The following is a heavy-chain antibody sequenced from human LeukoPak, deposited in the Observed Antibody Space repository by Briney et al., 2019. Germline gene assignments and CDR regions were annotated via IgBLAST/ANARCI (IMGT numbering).Heavy chain of an antibody. CDR3: ARAPRLQTSGYYYVDQ. J-gene: IGHJ4*02. Sequence: SETLSLTCTVSGDSIINTHYYWAWIRQSPGKGLDWIGCVYYTESSYYNPSLKSRVTISLDTSKNQFSLKLNSVTAADTAMYFCARAPRLQTSGYYYVDQWGQGTLVTVSS. V-gene: IGHV4-39*07. D-gene: IGHD5-12*01. CDR2: VYYTESS. CDR1: GDSIINTHYY.